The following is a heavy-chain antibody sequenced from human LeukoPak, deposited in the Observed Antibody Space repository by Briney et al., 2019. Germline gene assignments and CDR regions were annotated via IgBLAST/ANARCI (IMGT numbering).Heavy chain of an antibody. CDR2: INGDGSAT. Sequence: PGGSLRLSCAASGFTFRSCWMHWVRQVPGKELVWVSRINGDGSATNYADSVRGRFTISRDNAKNTLYLQMNSLRADDSAVYYCASLVGGYYPPVGAFDIWGQGTMVTVSS. J-gene: IGHJ3*02. V-gene: IGHV3-74*01. CDR1: GFTFRSCW. CDR3: ASLVGGYYPPVGAFDI. D-gene: IGHD3-3*01.